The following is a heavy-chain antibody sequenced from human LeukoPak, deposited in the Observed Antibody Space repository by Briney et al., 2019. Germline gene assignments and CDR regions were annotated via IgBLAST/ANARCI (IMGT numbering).Heavy chain of an antibody. CDR1: GYTFTSYY. V-gene: IGHV1-2*02. Sequence: GASVKVSCKASGYTFTSYYMHWVRQAPGQGLEWMGWINHNSGGTNHAQKFQGRVTMTGDTSISTAYMELSRLRSDDTAVYYCARDPGANYYDYWGQGTLVTVSS. CDR2: INHNSGGT. J-gene: IGHJ4*02. CDR3: ARDPGANYYDY.